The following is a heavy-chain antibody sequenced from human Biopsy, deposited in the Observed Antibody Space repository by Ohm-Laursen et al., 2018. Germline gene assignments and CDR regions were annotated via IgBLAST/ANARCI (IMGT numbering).Heavy chain of an antibody. J-gene: IGHJ2*01. D-gene: IGHD4/OR15-4a*01. CDR3: AKDRRTMRVWYFDL. CDR1: GFTFATYG. Sequence: SLRLSCTASGFTFATYGMSWVRQAPGKGLEWVSGISSTGNSTYYADSVKARFTISRDNSKNTLYLQLNSPRVEDTALYYCAKDRRTMRVWYFDLWGRGTLVTVSS. CDR2: ISSTGNST. V-gene: IGHV3-23*01.